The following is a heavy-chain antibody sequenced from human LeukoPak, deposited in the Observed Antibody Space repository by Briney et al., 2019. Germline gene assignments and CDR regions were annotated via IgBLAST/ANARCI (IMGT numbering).Heavy chain of an antibody. V-gene: IGHV3-15*01. D-gene: IGHD2-2*01. CDR1: GFTFSNAW. CDR2: IKSKTDGGTT. J-gene: IGHJ3*02. CDR3: TRVGAVVVPAAIGAFDI. Sequence: GGSLRLSCAASGFTFSNAWMSWVRQAPGKGLEWVGRIKSKTDGGTTDYAAPVKGRFTIARDDSKNTLYLQMNSLKTEDTAVYYCTRVGAVVVPAAIGAFDIWGQGTMVTVSS.